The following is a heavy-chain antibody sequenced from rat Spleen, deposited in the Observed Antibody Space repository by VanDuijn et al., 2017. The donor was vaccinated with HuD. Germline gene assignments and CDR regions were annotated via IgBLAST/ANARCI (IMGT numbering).Heavy chain of an antibody. V-gene: IGHV5-22*01. CDR2: ISYERSNT. CDR3: ARPGITSYVMDA. Sequence: EVQLVESGGGLVQPGRSLKVSCAASGFTFSDYYMTWVRQAPKKGLEWVASISYERSNTYYGDSVKGRFTISRDNAKSTLYLQMNSLTSEDTATYYCARPGITSYVMDAWGQGASVTVSS. J-gene: IGHJ4*01. D-gene: IGHD1-4*01. CDR1: GFTFSDYY.